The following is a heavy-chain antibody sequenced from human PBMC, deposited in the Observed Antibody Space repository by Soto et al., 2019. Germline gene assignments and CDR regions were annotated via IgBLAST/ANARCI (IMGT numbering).Heavy chain of an antibody. V-gene: IGHV4-4*02. Sequence: QVQLRESGPGLVKTSGTLSLTCAVSGGSISTITWWSWVRQPPGKGLQWIGEIYHSGSTNYNQSLKSRVTISVDKSKNQFSLELSSVTAADTDVYYCARDLGSCSSTSCRPCDYWGQGTLVTVSS. CDR3: ARDLGSCSSTSCRPCDY. J-gene: IGHJ4*02. D-gene: IGHD2-2*03. CDR1: GGSISTITW. CDR2: IYHSGST.